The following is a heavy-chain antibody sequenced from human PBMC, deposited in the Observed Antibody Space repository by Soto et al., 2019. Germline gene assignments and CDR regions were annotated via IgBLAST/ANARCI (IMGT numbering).Heavy chain of an antibody. J-gene: IGHJ4*02. D-gene: IGHD5-12*01. CDR3: AKIVAEGGDDY. CDR1: GFSFSLYG. CDR2: IWYDGSNK. Sequence: PGGSLRLSCAASGFSFSLYGMQWVRQAPGKGLEWVAVIWYDGSNKYYADSVKGRFTISRDNSKNTMYLQMKSLRVEDTAVYYCAKIVAEGGDDYWGQGIRVTVSS. V-gene: IGHV3-33*06.